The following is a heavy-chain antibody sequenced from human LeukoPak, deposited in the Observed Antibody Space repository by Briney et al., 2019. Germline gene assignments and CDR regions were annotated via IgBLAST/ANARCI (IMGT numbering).Heavy chain of an antibody. CDR2: FDPEGGKT. D-gene: IGHD7-27*01. V-gene: IGHV1-24*01. J-gene: IGHJ4*02. CDR3: ATDGNWGNFDF. CDR1: GYTLTALS. Sequence: ALVKVSCKVSGYTLTALSMHWVRQAPGKGLEWMGGFDPEGGKTIYAQNLQGRVTMTEDTSTDTAYMELRSLRSEDTAVYYCATDGNWGNFDFWGQGTLVTVPS.